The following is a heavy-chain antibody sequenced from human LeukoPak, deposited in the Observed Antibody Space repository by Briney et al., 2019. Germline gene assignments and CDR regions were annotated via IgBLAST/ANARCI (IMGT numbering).Heavy chain of an antibody. CDR1: GYTFTSYG. CDR2: ISAYNGNT. J-gene: IGHJ2*01. Sequence: ASLKLSCTASGYTFTSYGISWVRQAPGQGLEWIGWISAYNGNTNYAQKLQGRFTMTTDTSTNTAYMELRSLRSDDTAVYYWARDRRNSSCGVWWYFDLWGRGTLVTVSS. D-gene: IGHD6-6*01. CDR3: ARDRRNSSCGVWWYFDL. V-gene: IGHV1-18*04.